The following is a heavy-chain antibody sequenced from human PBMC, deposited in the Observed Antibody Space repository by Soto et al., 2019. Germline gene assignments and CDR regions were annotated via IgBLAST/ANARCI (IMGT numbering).Heavy chain of an antibody. CDR3: ARVLGAAKGAYYDYVWGPIHDAFDI. CDR1: GYTFTSYG. V-gene: IGHV1-18*01. D-gene: IGHD3-16*01. J-gene: IGHJ3*02. CDR2: ISAYNGNT. Sequence: GASVKVSCKASGYTFTSYGISWVRQAPGQGLEWMGWISAYNGNTNYAQKLQGRVTMTADTSTSTAYMELRSLRSEDTAVYYCARVLGAAKGAYYDYVWGPIHDAFDIWGQGTMVTVSS.